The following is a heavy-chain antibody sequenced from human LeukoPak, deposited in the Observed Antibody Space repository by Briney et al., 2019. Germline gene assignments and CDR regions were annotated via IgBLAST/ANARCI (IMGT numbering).Heavy chain of an antibody. V-gene: IGHV4-4*07. CDR2: IYTGGTT. Sequence: SETLSLTCTVSGGSISSYYWSWIRQPAGKELEWIGRIYTGGTTNYNPSLKSRVTISVDKSKNQFSLELSSVTAADTAVYYCARDQGQLPNFDYWGQGTLVTVPS. CDR3: ARDQGQLPNFDY. D-gene: IGHD5-18*01. CDR1: GGSISSYY. J-gene: IGHJ4*02.